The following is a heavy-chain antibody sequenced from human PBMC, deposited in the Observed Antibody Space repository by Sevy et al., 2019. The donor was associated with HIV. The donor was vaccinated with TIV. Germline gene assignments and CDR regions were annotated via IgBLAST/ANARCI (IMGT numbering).Heavy chain of an antibody. V-gene: IGHV1-69*13. D-gene: IGHD3-22*01. CDR2: IIPIFGTP. J-gene: IGHJ4*02. CDR3: ARXGXSDGRGHYFESES. CDR1: GXTFSSYG. Sequence: ASVKVSCTASGXTFSSYGISWVRQAPGQGLEWMGGIIPIFGTPKYGQKFKGRVTITADESTNTAYMELSSLRSEDTAVYXCARXGXSDGRGHYFESESWGEGTLVTVSS.